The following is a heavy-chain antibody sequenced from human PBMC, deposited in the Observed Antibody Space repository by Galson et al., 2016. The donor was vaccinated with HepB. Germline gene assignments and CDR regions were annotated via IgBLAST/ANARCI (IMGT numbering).Heavy chain of an antibody. J-gene: IGHJ6*02. CDR3: TRGYMHTGMNV. D-gene: IGHD5-18*01. Sequence: CAISGDSVTNDDTIWNWIRQSPSRGLEWLGRTYYRSQWFNEYAVSVKSRITIISDTSRNQFSLQLDSVTPDDTAAYFCTRGYMHTGMNVWGQGTTVTVSS. CDR1: GDSVTNDDTI. V-gene: IGHV6-1*01. CDR2: TYYRSQWFN.